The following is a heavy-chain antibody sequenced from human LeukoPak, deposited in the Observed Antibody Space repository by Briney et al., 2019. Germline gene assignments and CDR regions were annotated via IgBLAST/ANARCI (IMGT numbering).Heavy chain of an antibody. Sequence: SETLSLTCSVSGGSISSSNFHWGWIRQAPGKGLDWIGNIFYSGRTSYNPSLKSRVTISIDAPKNQFSLKLSSVTAADTAVYYCARWIAAAAPFDYWGQGTLVTVSS. CDR3: ARWIAAAAPFDY. J-gene: IGHJ4*02. V-gene: IGHV4-39*07. CDR1: GGSISSSNFH. D-gene: IGHD6-13*01. CDR2: IFYSGRT.